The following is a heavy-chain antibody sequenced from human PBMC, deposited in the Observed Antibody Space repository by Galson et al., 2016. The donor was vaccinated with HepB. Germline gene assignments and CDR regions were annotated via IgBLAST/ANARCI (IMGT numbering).Heavy chain of an antibody. CDR1: GFTFSSYA. CDR3: AKGRSAIAAAGLNY. V-gene: IGHV3-23*01. CDR2: ISSSGDST. J-gene: IGHJ4*02. Sequence: SLRLSCAASGFTFSSYAMSWVRQAPGKGLEWVSDISSSGDSTYYADSVKGRFTISRDNSKNTLNLQMNSLRAEDTAVYYCAKGRSAIAAAGLNYWGQGTLVTVSS. D-gene: IGHD6-13*01.